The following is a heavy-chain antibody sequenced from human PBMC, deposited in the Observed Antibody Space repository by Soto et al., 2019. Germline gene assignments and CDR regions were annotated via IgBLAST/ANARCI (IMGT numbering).Heavy chain of an antibody. J-gene: IGHJ6*02. CDR2: MSYDGSNK. CDR3: ARDIQYEGYYYYGMDV. D-gene: IGHD2-2*01. CDR1: GFIFRSYA. Sequence: QVQLVESGGGVVQPGRSLRLSCAASGFIFRSYAIHWVRQAPGKGLEWVAVMSYDGSNKYYADSVKGRFTISRDDSKNTLFLQMNSLRAEDTAIYYCARDIQYEGYYYYGMDVWGQGTTVTVSS. V-gene: IGHV3-30-3*01.